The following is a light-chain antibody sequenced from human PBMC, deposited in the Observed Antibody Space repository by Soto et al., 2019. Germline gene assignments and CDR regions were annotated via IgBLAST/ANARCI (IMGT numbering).Light chain of an antibody. J-gene: IGKJ4*01. V-gene: IGKV3-15*01. CDR2: AAS. CDR1: QSVSSS. Sequence: EIVMTQSPATLSVSPGERVTLSCRASQSVSSSLAWYQQKPGQAPRLLIYAASSRATGVPARFSGSGSGTEFTLTIRSLQSEDFAVYYCQQYNNWVTFGGGTQVEIK. CDR3: QQYNNWVT.